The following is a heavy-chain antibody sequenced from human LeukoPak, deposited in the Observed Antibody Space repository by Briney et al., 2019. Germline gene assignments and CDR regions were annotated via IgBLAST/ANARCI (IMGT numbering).Heavy chain of an antibody. V-gene: IGHV3-23*01. J-gene: IGHJ4*02. D-gene: IGHD3-10*01. CDR1: GFTFSSYA. CDR3: AKGGIFRFGELLGDY. Sequence: PGGSLRLSCAASGFTFSSYAMSWVRQAPGKGLEWVSAISGSGGSTYYADSVKGRFTISRDNSENTLYLQMNSLRAEDTAVYYCAKGGIFRFGELLGDYWGQGTLVTVSS. CDR2: ISGSGGST.